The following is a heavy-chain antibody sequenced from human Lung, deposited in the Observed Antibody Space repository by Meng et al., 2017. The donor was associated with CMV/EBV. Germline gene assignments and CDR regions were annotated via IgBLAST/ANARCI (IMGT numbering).Heavy chain of an antibody. CDR3: AKALNSGRPNS. J-gene: IGHJ4*02. CDR2: ISENGGSP. V-gene: IGHV3-23*01. CDR1: GFIFSDYI. D-gene: IGHD6-6*01. Sequence: GESXKISCAASGFIFSDYIMSWVRQAPGRGLEWVSAISENGGSPYYADSVKGRFTISRDNSKNTVSLQMDSLRVEDTATYYCAKALNSGRPNSLGQGPLVTVSS.